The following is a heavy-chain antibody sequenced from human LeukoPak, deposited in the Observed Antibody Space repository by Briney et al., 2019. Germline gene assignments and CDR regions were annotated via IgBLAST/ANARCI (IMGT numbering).Heavy chain of an antibody. D-gene: IGHD6-19*01. CDR3: ARDGQWSDY. Sequence: GGSLRLSCAASGFSFSSYAMNWVRQAPGKGLEWVSSISSSSSYIYYADSVKGRFTISRDNAKNSLYLQMNSLRAEDTAVYYCARDGQWSDYWGQGTLVTVSS. J-gene: IGHJ4*02. CDR1: GFSFSSYA. CDR2: ISSSSSYI. V-gene: IGHV3-21*01.